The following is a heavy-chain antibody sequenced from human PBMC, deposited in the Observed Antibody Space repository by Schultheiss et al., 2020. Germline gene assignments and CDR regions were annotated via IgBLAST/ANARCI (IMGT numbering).Heavy chain of an antibody. V-gene: IGHV3-23*01. D-gene: IGHD4-11*01. CDR3: APLNAVTTSSSYYYYGMDV. Sequence: SLKISCAASGFTFSSYAMTWVRQAPGKGLEWVSTISGSGDSTYYADSVKGRFTISRDNSKNTLYLQMNSLRAEDTAVYYCAPLNAVTTSSSYYYYGMDVWGQGTTVTVSS. J-gene: IGHJ6*02. CDR2: ISGSGDST. CDR1: GFTFSSYA.